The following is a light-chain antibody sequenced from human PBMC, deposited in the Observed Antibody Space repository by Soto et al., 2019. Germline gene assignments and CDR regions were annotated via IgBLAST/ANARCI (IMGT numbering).Light chain of an antibody. J-gene: IGKJ5*01. Sequence: EIVLTQSPATLSLSPGERATLSCRASQSVATYLAWYQHRPGQAPRLLIYDASNRATGIPARFSGSGSGTDFTLTISSLAPEDFAVYYCQQRSKSITFGQGTRLE. CDR3: QQRSKSIT. CDR1: QSVATY. CDR2: DAS. V-gene: IGKV3-11*01.